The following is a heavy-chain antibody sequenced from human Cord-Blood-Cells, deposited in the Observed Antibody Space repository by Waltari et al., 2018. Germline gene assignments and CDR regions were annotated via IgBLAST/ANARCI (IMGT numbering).Heavy chain of an antibody. V-gene: IGHV4-4*02. J-gene: IGHJ4*02. Sequence: QVQLQDSGPGLVKPSGALSLTCAVSGGSICSCNWWSWVRPPPGKGLGWVGEIHDSGSTIDSPSRKRRVTISVDKSENQFTREVVSVTAAETAGYYGGRVRVQLERYVDYWGEGSLVTVGS. CDR1: GGSICSCNW. D-gene: IGHD1-1*01. CDR2: IHDSGST. CDR3: GRVRVQLERYVDY.